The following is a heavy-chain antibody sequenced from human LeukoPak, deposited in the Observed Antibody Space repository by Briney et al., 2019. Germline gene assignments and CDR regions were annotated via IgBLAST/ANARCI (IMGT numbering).Heavy chain of an antibody. J-gene: IGHJ6*03. CDR3: ARAIEAGCSGGSCYSYYYYMDV. V-gene: IGHV4-61*02. D-gene: IGHD2-15*01. Sequence: SQTLSLTCTVSGGSISSGSYYWSWIRQPAGKGLEWIGRIYTSGSTNYNPSLKSRVTISVDTSKNQFSLKLSSVTAADTAVYYCARAIEAGCSGGSCYSYYYYMDVWGKGTTVTVSS. CDR1: GGSISSGSYY. CDR2: IYTSGST.